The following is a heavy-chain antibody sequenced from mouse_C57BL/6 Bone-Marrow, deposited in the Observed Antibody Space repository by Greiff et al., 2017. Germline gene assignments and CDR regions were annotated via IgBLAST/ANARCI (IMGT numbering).Heavy chain of an antibody. V-gene: IGHV5-16*01. Sequence: EVMLVESEGGLVQPGSSMKLSCTASGFTFSDYYMAWVRPVPEKGLEWVANINYDGSSTYYLDSLKSRFIISRDNAKNILYLQMSSLKSEDTATYYCARDIALYGSSYWYFDVWGTGTTVTVSS. CDR3: ARDIALYGSSYWYFDV. D-gene: IGHD1-1*01. J-gene: IGHJ1*03. CDR1: GFTFSDYY. CDR2: INYDGSST.